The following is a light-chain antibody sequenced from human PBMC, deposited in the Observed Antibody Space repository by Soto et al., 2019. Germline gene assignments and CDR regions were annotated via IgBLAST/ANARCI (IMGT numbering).Light chain of an antibody. CDR3: PQHINWPLT. CDR1: QSVNSHY. J-gene: IGKJ4*01. CDR2: DTS. V-gene: IGKV3D-20*02. Sequence: EIVFIQCPVTLAFSTGEGSTLSCMASQSVNSHYLAWYQQKPGQAPRVLIFDTSRRATGVPDRFSGSGSGTDFTLTISRLEPDDFAVYYCPQHINWPLTSGGGIKVDIK.